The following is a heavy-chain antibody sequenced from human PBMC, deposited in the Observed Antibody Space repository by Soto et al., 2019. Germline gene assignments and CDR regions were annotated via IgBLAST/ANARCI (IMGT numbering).Heavy chain of an antibody. J-gene: IGHJ6*02. CDR2: TIPIFGTA. CDR3: AGVAGTYYYYGMDV. V-gene: IGHV1-69*13. CDR1: GGTFSSYA. D-gene: IGHD6-19*01. Sequence: SVKVSCKASGGTFSSYAISWVRQAPGQGLEWMGGTIPIFGTANYAQKFQGRVTITADESTSTAYMELSSLRSEDTAVYYCAGVAGTYYYYGMDVWGQGTTVTVSS.